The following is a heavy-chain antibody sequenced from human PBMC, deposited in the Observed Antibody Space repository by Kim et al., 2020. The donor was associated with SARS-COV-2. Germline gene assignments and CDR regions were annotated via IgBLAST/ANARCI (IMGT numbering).Heavy chain of an antibody. CDR3: ARHARITMIVVVTQPFDY. Sequence: SETLSLTCTVSGGSISSSSYYWGWIRQPPGKGLEWIGSIYYSGSTYYNPSLKSRVTISVDTSKNQFSLKLSSVTAADTAVYYCARHARITMIVVVTQPFDYWGQGTLVTVSS. CDR2: IYYSGST. D-gene: IGHD3-22*01. CDR1: GGSISSSSYY. J-gene: IGHJ4*02. V-gene: IGHV4-39*01.